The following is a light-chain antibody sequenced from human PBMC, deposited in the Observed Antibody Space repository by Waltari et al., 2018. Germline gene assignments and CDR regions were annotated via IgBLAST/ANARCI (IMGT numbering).Light chain of an antibody. CDR3: AAWDDSLNGRGV. V-gene: IGLV1-44*01. Sequence: QSVLTQPPSASGTPGQRVTISCSRSSSNIRRNPVNWYQRLPVTAPKLLIYSNNQRPSGVPDRFSGSKSGTSASLAISGLQSEDEADYYCAAWDDSLNGRGVFGTGTKVTVL. CDR1: SSNIRRNP. J-gene: IGLJ1*01. CDR2: SNN.